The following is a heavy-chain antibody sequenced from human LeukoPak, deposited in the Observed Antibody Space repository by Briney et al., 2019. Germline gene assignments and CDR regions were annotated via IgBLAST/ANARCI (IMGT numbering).Heavy chain of an antibody. CDR2: IWYKGITK. Sequence: PGRSLRLSCAASGFTFRTYGMHWVRQAPGKGLEWVAVIWYKGITKFYADSVEGRFTISRDNSKNTLYLQMNSLRAEDTAVYYCAKEPSYDYAAYFDYWGQGTLVTVSS. CDR3: AKEPSYDYAAYFDY. J-gene: IGHJ4*02. CDR1: GFTFRTYG. V-gene: IGHV3-33*06. D-gene: IGHD3-16*01.